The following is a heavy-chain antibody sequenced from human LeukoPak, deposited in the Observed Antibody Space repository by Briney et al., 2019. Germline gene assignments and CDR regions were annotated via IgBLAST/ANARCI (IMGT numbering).Heavy chain of an antibody. V-gene: IGHV3-21*01. CDR2: ISGGGYT. J-gene: IGHJ6*03. CDR3: GRYGLGYYYMDV. D-gene: IGHD6-19*01. Sequence: GGTLRLSCAASGFTFSSYGMSWVRQAPGKGLEWVSTISGGGYTYYADSVKGRFTISRDNAKNSLYLQMNSLRAEDTAVYYCGRYGLGYYYMDVWGKGTTVTVSS. CDR1: GFTFSSYG.